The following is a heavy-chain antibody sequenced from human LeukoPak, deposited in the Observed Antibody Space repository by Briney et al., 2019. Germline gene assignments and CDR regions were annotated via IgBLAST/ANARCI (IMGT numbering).Heavy chain of an antibody. V-gene: IGHV3-48*01. CDR3: ARDVYCSSTSYCYWFFDL. CDR2: ISSSSSTI. J-gene: IGHJ2*01. CDR1: RFTFSSYS. Sequence: GGSLRLSCAASRFTFSSYSMNWVRQAPGKGLEWVSYISSSSSTIYYADSVKGRFTISRDNAKNSLYLQMNSLRAEDTAVYYCARDVYCSSTSYCYWFFDLWGRGTLVTVSS. D-gene: IGHD2-2*01.